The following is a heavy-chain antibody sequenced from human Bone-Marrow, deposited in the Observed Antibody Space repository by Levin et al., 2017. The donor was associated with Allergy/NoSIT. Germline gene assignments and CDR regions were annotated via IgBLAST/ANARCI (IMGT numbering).Heavy chain of an antibody. CDR1: GFTFSSYW. D-gene: IGHD3-9*01. CDR3: ARLRLRYFDWNWYFDL. V-gene: IGHV3-74*01. J-gene: IGHJ2*01. Sequence: GGSLRLSCAASGFTFSSYWMHWVRKAPGKGLVWVSRINSDGSSTSYADSVKGRFTISRDNAKNTLYLQMNSLRAEDTAVYYCARLRLRYFDWNWYFDLWGRGTLVTVSS. CDR2: INSDGSST.